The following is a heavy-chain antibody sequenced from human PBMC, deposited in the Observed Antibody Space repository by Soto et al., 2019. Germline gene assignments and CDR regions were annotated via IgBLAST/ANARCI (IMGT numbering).Heavy chain of an antibody. J-gene: IGHJ5*02. CDR2: IIPIFGTA. Sequence: SVRVSCKASVGTFSSYAISWVRQAPGQGLEWMGGIIPIFGTANYAQKFQGRVTITADESTSTAYMELSSLRSEDTAVYYCARDRGCSGGSCYSPWFDPWGQGTLVTVSS. V-gene: IGHV1-69*13. D-gene: IGHD2-15*01. CDR3: ARDRGCSGGSCYSPWFDP. CDR1: VGTFSSYA.